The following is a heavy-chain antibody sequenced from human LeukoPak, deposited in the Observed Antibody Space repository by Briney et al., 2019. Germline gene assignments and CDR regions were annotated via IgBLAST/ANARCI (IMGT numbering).Heavy chain of an antibody. CDR3: ARDQYDTWSRRGNFDS. CDR2: IKLDGSEK. J-gene: IGHJ4*02. Sequence: GGSLRLSCVATGFSFGKYWMSWVRQAPGKGLEWVANIKLDGSEKNYVDSVKGRFTISRDNTKNSLYLQMNSLRAEDTAVFYCARDQYDTWSRRGNFDSWGQGTLVIVSS. D-gene: IGHD3/OR15-3a*01. CDR1: GFSFGKYW. V-gene: IGHV3-7*03.